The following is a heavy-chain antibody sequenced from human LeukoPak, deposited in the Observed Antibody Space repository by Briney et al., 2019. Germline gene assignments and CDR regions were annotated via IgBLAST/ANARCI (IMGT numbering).Heavy chain of an antibody. CDR3: ARETLINVDAFDI. J-gene: IGHJ3*02. D-gene: IGHD3-16*01. Sequence: GGSLRLSCAASGFTLSSYWMHWVRQAPGKGLVWVSRTNSDGSSTGYADSVKGRFTISRDNAKNTLYLQMNSLRAEDTAVYYCARETLINVDAFDIWGQGTMVTVSS. CDR2: TNSDGSST. CDR1: GFTLSSYW. V-gene: IGHV3-74*01.